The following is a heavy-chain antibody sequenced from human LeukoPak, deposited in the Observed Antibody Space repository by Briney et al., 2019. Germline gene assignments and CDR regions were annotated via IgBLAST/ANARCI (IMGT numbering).Heavy chain of an antibody. V-gene: IGHV4-30-2*01. Sequence: PSETLSLTCAVSGGSISSGGYSWSWIRQPPGKGLEWIGYIYHSGSTYYNPSLKSRVTISVDRSKNQFSLKLSSVTAADTAVYYCARDMIGMIDYWGQGTLVTVSS. D-gene: IGHD3-22*01. CDR3: ARDMIGMIDY. CDR2: IYHSGST. J-gene: IGHJ4*02. CDR1: GGSISSGGYS.